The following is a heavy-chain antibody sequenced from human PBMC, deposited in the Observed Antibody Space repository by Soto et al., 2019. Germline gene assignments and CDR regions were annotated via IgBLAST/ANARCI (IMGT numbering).Heavy chain of an antibody. D-gene: IGHD2-21*01. CDR1: GFTFSGSA. J-gene: IGHJ6*02. V-gene: IGHV3-73*01. Sequence: GGSLRLSCAASGFTFSGSAMHWVRQASGKGLEWVGRIRSKANSYATAYAASVKGRFTISRDDSKNTAYLQMNSLKTEDTAVYYCTRQGEEGGYYYYGMDVWGQGTTVTVSS. CDR2: IRSKANSYAT. CDR3: TRQGEEGGYYYYGMDV.